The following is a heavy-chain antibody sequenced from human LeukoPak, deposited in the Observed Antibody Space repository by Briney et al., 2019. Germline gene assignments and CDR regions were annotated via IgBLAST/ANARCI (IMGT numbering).Heavy chain of an antibody. CDR3: ARGVGGKQFDF. J-gene: IGHJ4*02. Sequence: ESLKISCKVSGYSFATYWIGWVRQMPGKGLEWMGIIYPGDSDTRYSPSFQGQVTISADNSTAYLQWSSLKASDTAMYYCARGVGGKQFDFWGQGTLVTVSS. CDR1: GYSFATYW. D-gene: IGHD3-16*01. CDR2: IYPGDSDT. V-gene: IGHV5-51*01.